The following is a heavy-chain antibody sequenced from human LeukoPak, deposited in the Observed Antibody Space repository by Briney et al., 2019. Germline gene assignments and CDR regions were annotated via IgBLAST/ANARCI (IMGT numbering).Heavy chain of an antibody. D-gene: IGHD4-17*01. CDR2: ISGSGGST. Sequence: GGSLRLSCVASGFTFSTYGMSWVRQAPGKGLEWVSAISGSGGSTYYADSVKGRFTISRDNSKNTLYLQMNSLRAEDTAVYYCASSGYGVGAFDIWGQGTMVTVSS. V-gene: IGHV3-23*01. J-gene: IGHJ3*02. CDR1: GFTFSTYG. CDR3: ASSGYGVGAFDI.